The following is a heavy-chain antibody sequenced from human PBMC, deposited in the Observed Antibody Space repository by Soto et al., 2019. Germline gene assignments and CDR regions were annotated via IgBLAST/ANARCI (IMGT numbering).Heavy chain of an antibody. V-gene: IGHV4-39*01. CDR3: ASTSFSDFWSVITGGVSYYYGIDV. D-gene: IGHD3-3*01. CDR2: IYYSGST. J-gene: IGHJ6*02. Sequence: PSETLSLTCTVSDGSISSSSYYWGWIRQPPGKGLEWIGSIYYSGSTYYNPSLKSRVTISVDTSKNQFSLKLSSVTAADPAVYYCASTSFSDFWSVITGGVSYYYGIDVWGQGTTGT. CDR1: DGSISSSSYY.